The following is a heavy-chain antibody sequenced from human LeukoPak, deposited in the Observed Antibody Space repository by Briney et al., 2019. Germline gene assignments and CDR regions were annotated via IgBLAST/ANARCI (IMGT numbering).Heavy chain of an antibody. CDR1: GYTFTGYY. J-gene: IGHJ5*02. CDR2: INPNSGGT. Sequence: ASVTVSCKASGYTFTGYYMHWVRQAPGQGLEWMGWINPNSGGTNYAQKFQGRVTMIRDTSISTAYMELSRLRSDDTAVYYCARDGGFTMLVVNWFDPWGQGTLVTVSS. D-gene: IGHD3-22*01. CDR3: ARDGGFTMLVVNWFDP. V-gene: IGHV1-2*02.